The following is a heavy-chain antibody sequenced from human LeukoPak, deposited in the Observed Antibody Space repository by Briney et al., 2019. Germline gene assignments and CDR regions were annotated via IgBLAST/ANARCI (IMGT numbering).Heavy chain of an antibody. CDR2: ISSSSSTI. V-gene: IGHV3-48*01. CDR1: GFTFSSYS. Sequence: PGGSLRLSCAASGFTFSSYSMNWVRQAPGKGLEWVSYISSSSSTIYYADSVKGRFTISRDNSKNTLYLQMNSLRAEDTAVYYCAKGIPFDLISCGGDCFLRYFQHWGQGTLVTVSS. CDR3: AKGIPFDLISCGGDCFLRYFQH. D-gene: IGHD2-21*02. J-gene: IGHJ1*01.